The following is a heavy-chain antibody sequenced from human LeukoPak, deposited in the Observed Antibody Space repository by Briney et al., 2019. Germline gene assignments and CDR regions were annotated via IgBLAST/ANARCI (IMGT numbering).Heavy chain of an antibody. CDR1: GFTFSSYA. CDR2: ISGSGGST. CDR3: AAGGQVWVQGGLDY. V-gene: IGHV3-23*01. J-gene: IGHJ4*02. D-gene: IGHD3-16*01. Sequence: GGSLRLSCAASGFTFSSYAMSWVRQAPGKGLEWVSAISGSGGSTYYADSVKGRFTISRDNSKNTLYLQLNSLRAEDTAVYYCAAGGQVWVQGGLDYWGQGTLVTVSS.